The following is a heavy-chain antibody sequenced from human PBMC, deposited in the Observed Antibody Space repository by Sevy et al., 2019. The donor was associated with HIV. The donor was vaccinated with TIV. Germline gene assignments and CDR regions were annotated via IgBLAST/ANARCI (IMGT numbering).Heavy chain of an antibody. CDR2: LSLQGTNK. Sequence: GGSLRLSCAVSGTNFGAFAMHWVRQAPGKGLEWVAGLSLQGTNKYYADSVKGRFNISRDNSKDILYLHMKNLRPEDTAIYYCAKYVVGGTYYIENYYYGMDVWGLGTMVTVSS. CDR3: AKYVVGGTYYIENYYYGMDV. CDR1: GTNFGAFA. V-gene: IGHV3-30*18. D-gene: IGHD3-10*01. J-gene: IGHJ6*02.